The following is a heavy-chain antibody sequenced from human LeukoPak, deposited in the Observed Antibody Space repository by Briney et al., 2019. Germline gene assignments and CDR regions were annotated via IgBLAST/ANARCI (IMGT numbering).Heavy chain of an antibody. D-gene: IGHD1-26*01. Sequence: SETLSLTCTVSGGSISSYYWSWIRQPAGKGLEWIGRIYTSGRTDYNPSLKSRVTMSVDTSKNQFSLKLNSVAAADTAVYYCARTTSGSYYSYFDYWGQGTLVTVSS. CDR2: IYTSGRT. J-gene: IGHJ4*02. V-gene: IGHV4-4*07. CDR1: GGSISSYY. CDR3: ARTTSGSYYSYFDY.